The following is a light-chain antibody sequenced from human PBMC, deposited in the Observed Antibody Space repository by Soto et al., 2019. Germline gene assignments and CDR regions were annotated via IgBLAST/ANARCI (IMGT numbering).Light chain of an antibody. CDR1: SSHIRAYDY. CDR3: LSFTTTSTHV. CDR2: EVN. J-gene: IGLJ1*01. Sequence: SPLTPLASLSGSPGQSVRISCTGNSSHIRAYDYVAWFQPHPGKAPKLVISEVNNRPSGVSNRFSGSTSGNTAYLTISGLQVEDEAEYCCLSFTTTSTHVFGTGTKVTVL. V-gene: IGLV2-14*01.